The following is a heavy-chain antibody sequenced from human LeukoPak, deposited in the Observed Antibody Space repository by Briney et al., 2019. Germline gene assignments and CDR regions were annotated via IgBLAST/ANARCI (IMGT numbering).Heavy chain of an antibody. D-gene: IGHD3-10*01. V-gene: IGHV1-2*02. J-gene: IGHJ4*02. Sequence: ASVKVSCKASGYTLIGYYMHWVRQAPGQGLEWMGWINPNSGGTHYAQNFQGIVSMTRDTSISTAYMELRRLTSDDTAVYYCARTYGSGSSGDSYYFDYWGQATLVTVSS. CDR3: ARTYGSGSSGDSYYFDY. CDR2: INPNSGGT. CDR1: GYTLIGYY.